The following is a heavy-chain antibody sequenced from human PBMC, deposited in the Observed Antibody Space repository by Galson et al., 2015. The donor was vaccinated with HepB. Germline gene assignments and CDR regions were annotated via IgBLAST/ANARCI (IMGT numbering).Heavy chain of an antibody. CDR2: IIPIFGTA. CDR3: ARGIDCSGGSCDYYYMDV. Sequence: SVKVSCKASGGTFSSYAISWVRQAPGQGLEWMGGIIPIFGTANYAQKFQGRVTITADESTSTAYMELSSLRSEDTAVYYCARGIDCSGGSCDYYYMDVWGKGTTVTVSS. D-gene: IGHD2-15*01. J-gene: IGHJ6*03. V-gene: IGHV1-69*13. CDR1: GGTFSSYA.